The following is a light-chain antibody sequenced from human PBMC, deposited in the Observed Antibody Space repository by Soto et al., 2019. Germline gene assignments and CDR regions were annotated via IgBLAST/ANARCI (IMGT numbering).Light chain of an antibody. CDR1: QSVSSY. J-gene: IGKJ5*01. CDR2: DAS. CDR3: QQRCNWPIP. Sequence: EIVLTQSPATLSLSPGERATLSCRASQSVSSYLAWYQQKPGQAPRLLIYDASNRATGIPARFSGSGSGTDFTLTISSLEPEDFAVYDCQQRCNWPIPFAQGTRLEI. V-gene: IGKV3-11*01.